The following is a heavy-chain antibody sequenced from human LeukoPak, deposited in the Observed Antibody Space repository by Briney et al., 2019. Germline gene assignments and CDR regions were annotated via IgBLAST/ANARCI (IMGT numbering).Heavy chain of an antibody. D-gene: IGHD5/OR15-5a*01. CDR2: RKQDGSEK. CDR1: GSTFSSYW. Sequence: GGSLRLSCAASGSTFSSYWMSWVRQAPGKGLEWVANRKQDGSEKYYVDSVKGRFTISRDNAKNSLYLQMNSLRAEDTAVYYCARGKVSTYFDYWGQGTLVTVSS. CDR3: ARGKVSTYFDY. V-gene: IGHV3-7*01. J-gene: IGHJ4*02.